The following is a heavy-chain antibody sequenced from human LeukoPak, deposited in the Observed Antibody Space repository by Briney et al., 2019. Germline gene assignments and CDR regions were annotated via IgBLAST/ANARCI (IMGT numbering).Heavy chain of an antibody. CDR2: IYTSGST. CDR1: GGSISSSSYY. Sequence: SETLSLTCTVSGGSISSSSYYWSWIRQPAGKGLEWIGRIYTSGSTNYNPSLKSRVTMSVDTSKNQFSLKLSSVTAADTAVYYCARDQAGMDVWGQGTTVTVSS. J-gene: IGHJ6*02. CDR3: ARDQAGMDV. V-gene: IGHV4-61*02.